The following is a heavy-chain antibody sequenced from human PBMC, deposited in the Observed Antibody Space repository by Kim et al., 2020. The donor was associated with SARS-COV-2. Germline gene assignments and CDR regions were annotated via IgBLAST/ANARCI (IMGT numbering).Heavy chain of an antibody. CDR2: ISWNSGSI. Sequence: GGSLRLSCAASGFTFDDYAMHWVRQAPGKGLEWVSGISWNSGSIGYADSVKGRFTISRDNAKNSLYLQMNSLRAEDTALYYCAKDLWGYSYGLDAFDIWGQGTMVTVSS. J-gene: IGHJ3*02. D-gene: IGHD5-18*01. CDR1: GFTFDDYA. CDR3: AKDLWGYSYGLDAFDI. V-gene: IGHV3-9*01.